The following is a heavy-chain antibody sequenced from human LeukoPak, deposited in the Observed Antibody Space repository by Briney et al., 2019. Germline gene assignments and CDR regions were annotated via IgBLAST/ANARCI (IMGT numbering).Heavy chain of an antibody. CDR2: IYYSEST. V-gene: IGHV4-59*11. D-gene: IGHD2-15*01. CDR3: VSGRGYCSGNRCYVESIGDY. CDR1: GASISSHY. Sequence: SETLSLTCTVSGASISSHYWSWIRQPPGKGLEWIGYIYYSESTNYNPSLKSRVTISVDTSINQFSLILTSVTAAETAVYYCVSGRGYCSGNRCYVESIGDYWGQGTLVTVSS. J-gene: IGHJ4*02.